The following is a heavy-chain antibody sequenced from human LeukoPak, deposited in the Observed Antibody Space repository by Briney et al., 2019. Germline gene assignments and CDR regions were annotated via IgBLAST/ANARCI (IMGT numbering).Heavy chain of an antibody. CDR1: GGSISSGGYY. CDR3: ARGPEFYDSIGYYPI. CDR2: INHSGST. J-gene: IGHJ4*02. V-gene: IGHV4-30-2*01. D-gene: IGHD3-22*01. Sequence: SETLSLTCTVSGGSISSGGYYWSWIRQPPGKGLEWNGEINHSGSTKYNPSLKGRVTISVDRSKNQFSLKLSSVTAADPAVYYRARGPEFYDSIGYYPIWGQGTLVTVSS.